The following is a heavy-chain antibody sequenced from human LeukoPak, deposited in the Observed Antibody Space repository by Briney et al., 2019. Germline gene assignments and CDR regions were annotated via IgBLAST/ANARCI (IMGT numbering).Heavy chain of an antibody. Sequence: GGSLRLSCAASGFTFSSYGMSWVRQAPGKGLEWVSAISATGGTTYYADSVKGRFTISRDNSKNTLYLQMNSLRAEDTAVYYCAKPGRRVWSQNYYYMDVWGKGTTVTVSS. CDR3: AKPGRRVWSQNYYYMDV. CDR2: ISATGGTT. V-gene: IGHV3-23*01. CDR1: GFTFSSYG. D-gene: IGHD3-10*01. J-gene: IGHJ6*03.